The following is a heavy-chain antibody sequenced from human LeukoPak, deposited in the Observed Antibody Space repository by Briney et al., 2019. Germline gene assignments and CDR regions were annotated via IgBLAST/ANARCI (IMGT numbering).Heavy chain of an antibody. V-gene: IGHV3-23*01. D-gene: IGHD2-2*01. Sequence: GGSLRLSRAASGFTFSSYAMSWVRQAPGKGLEWVSAISGSGGSTYYADSVKGRFTISRDNSKNTLYLQMNSLRAEDTAVYYCANLLRYCSSTSCPNDYWGQGTLVTVSS. CDR3: ANLLRYCSSTSCPNDY. CDR1: GFTFSSYA. CDR2: ISGSGGST. J-gene: IGHJ4*02.